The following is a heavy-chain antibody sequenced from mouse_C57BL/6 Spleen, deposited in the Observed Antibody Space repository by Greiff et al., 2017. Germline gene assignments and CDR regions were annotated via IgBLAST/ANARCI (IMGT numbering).Heavy chain of an antibody. V-gene: IGHV1-59*01. CDR3: ARSGTTVVELYFDY. CDR2: IDPSDSYT. Sequence: QVQLQQPGAELVRPGTSVKLSCKASGYTFTSYWMHWVKQRPGQGLEWIGVIDPSDSYTIYNQKFKGKATVTVDTSSSTAYMQLSSLTSEDSAVYYCARSGTTVVELYFDYWGQGTTLTVSS. CDR1: GYTFTSYW. J-gene: IGHJ2*01. D-gene: IGHD1-1*01.